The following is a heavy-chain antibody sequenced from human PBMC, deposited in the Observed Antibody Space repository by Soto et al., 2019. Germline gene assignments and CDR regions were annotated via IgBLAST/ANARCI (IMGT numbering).Heavy chain of an antibody. V-gene: IGHV4-59*01. Sequence: SETLSVTSTVSGTSISSYYWSWIRQPPGKGLEWIANTHYSGTTNYNPSLASRVTLSVDTSKNQFSLKMTSVTAADRAMYFCARYNSYAIDYWGRGTLVPVSS. CDR2: THYSGTT. D-gene: IGHD2-8*01. CDR3: ARYNSYAIDY. CDR1: GTSISSYY. J-gene: IGHJ4*02.